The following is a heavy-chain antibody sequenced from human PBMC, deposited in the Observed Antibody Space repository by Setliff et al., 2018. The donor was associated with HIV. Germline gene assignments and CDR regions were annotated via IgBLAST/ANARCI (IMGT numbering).Heavy chain of an antibody. J-gene: IGHJ4*02. V-gene: IGHV3-21*01. CDR2: ISTSSTYT. Sequence: GESLKISCAASGFTFSSYWMDWVRQAPGKGLVWVSSISTSSTYTYYADSVKGRFTISRDNAKNALYLQMNSLRAEDTAVYYCATHRVGQRPWLSDFWGQGTLVTVSS. CDR1: GFTFSSYW. D-gene: IGHD5-12*01. CDR3: ATHRVGQRPWLSDF.